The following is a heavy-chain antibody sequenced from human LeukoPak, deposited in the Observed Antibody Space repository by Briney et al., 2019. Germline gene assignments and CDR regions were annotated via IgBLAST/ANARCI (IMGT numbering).Heavy chain of an antibody. J-gene: IGHJ5*02. CDR1: GFTFSTYW. CDR3: ARPSSGWNPHFWFDP. CDR2: IKQDGSEK. Sequence: PGGSLRLSCAASGFTFSTYWMSWVRQAPGKGLEWVANIKQDGSEKYYVDSVKGRFTISRDNAKNSLYLQMNSLRAEDTAVYYCARPSSGWNPHFWFDPWGQGTLVTVSS. D-gene: IGHD6-25*01. V-gene: IGHV3-7*01.